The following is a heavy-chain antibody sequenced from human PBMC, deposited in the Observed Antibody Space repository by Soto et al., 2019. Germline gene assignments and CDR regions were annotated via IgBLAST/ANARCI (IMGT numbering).Heavy chain of an antibody. Sequence: GGSLRLSCAASGFTFSSYAMHWVRQAPGKGLEWVAVISYDGSNKYYADSVKGRFTISRDNSKNTLYLQMNSLRAEDTAVYYCARDQDGSGYDAFDIWGQGTMVTVSS. V-gene: IGHV3-30-3*01. CDR1: GFTFSSYA. CDR2: ISYDGSNK. CDR3: ARDQDGSGYDAFDI. D-gene: IGHD3-22*01. J-gene: IGHJ3*02.